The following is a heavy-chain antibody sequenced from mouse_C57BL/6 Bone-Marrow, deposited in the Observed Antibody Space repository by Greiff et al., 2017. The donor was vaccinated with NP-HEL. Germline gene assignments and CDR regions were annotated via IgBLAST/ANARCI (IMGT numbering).Heavy chain of an antibody. V-gene: IGHV5-2*01. CDR3: ARHDGYYFFFAY. Sequence: EVNVVESGGGLVQPGESLKLSCESNEYEFPSHDMSWVRKTPETRLELVAAINGDGGSTYYPDTMERRFIISRDNTKKTLYLQMSSLRSEDTALYYCARHDGYYFFFAYWGQGTLVTVSA. CDR2: INGDGGST. D-gene: IGHD2-3*01. J-gene: IGHJ3*01. CDR1: EYEFPSHD.